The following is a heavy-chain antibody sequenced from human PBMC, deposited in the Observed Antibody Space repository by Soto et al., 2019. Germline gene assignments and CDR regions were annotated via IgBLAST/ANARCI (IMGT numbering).Heavy chain of an antibody. D-gene: IGHD2-2*01. CDR1: GFTFSSYS. Sequence: EVQLVESGGGLVKPGGSLRLSCAASGFTFSSYSMNWVRQAPGKGLEWVSSISSSSSYIYYADSVKGRFTISRDNAKNSLYLQMNSLRAEDTAVYYCARGPGQLLPYYYGMDVWGQGTTVTVSS. V-gene: IGHV3-21*01. CDR3: ARGPGQLLPYYYGMDV. J-gene: IGHJ6*02. CDR2: ISSSSSYI.